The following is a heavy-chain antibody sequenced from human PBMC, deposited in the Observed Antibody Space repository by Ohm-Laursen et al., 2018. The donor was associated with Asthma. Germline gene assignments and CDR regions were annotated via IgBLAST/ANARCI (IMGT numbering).Heavy chain of an antibody. CDR2: INHSGST. V-gene: IGHV4-34*01. J-gene: IGHJ4*02. CDR3: ARSGGHSSGWAFDY. D-gene: IGHD6-19*01. Sequence: SDTLSLTCAVYGGSFSGYYWSWIRQPPGKGLEWIGEINHSGSTNYNPSLKSRVTISVDTSKNQFSLKLSSVTAADTAVYYCARSGGHSSGWAFDYWGQGTLVTVSS. CDR1: GGSFSGYY.